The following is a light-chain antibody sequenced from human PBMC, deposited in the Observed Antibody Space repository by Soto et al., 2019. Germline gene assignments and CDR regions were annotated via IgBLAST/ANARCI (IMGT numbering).Light chain of an antibody. CDR2: DAS. V-gene: IGKV1-5*01. Sequence: DIQMTQSPSTLSASVGDRVTITCRASQSISYWLAWYQQKPGKGPKLLIYDASSLKSGVPSRFSGAGSGTAFTLTISSLQPDDFATYYCQQYFSYSPYTFGQGTKLEIK. CDR1: QSISYW. CDR3: QQYFSYSPYT. J-gene: IGKJ2*01.